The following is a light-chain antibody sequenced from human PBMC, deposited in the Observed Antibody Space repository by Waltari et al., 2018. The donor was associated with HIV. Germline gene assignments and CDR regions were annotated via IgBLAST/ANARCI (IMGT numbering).Light chain of an antibody. CDR3: QSADSSGSSWV. J-gene: IGLJ3*02. CDR2: KDL. V-gene: IGLV3-25*03. Sequence: SYELTQPPSVSVSPGQPARITCPGDSLPKQYVYWYQQRPGRAPVLVIYKDLERLSAIPERFSGSRSGTTVTLTISGVQADDEADYYCQSADSSGSSWVFGGGTKLTV. CDR1: SLPKQY.